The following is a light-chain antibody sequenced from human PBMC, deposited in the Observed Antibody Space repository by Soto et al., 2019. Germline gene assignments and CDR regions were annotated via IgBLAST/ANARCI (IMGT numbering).Light chain of an antibody. CDR2: ASS. CDR1: QGIGTY. V-gene: IGKV1-9*01. CDR3: QHYNSYSEA. Sequence: IQLTQSPSSLSASVGDRVTVTCRASQGIGTYLVWYQQKSGKAPTVLIYASSTLHTGVPSRFSGSGSGTDFSLTISSLHPDDFATYYCQHYNSYSEAFGQGTKVDIK. J-gene: IGKJ1*01.